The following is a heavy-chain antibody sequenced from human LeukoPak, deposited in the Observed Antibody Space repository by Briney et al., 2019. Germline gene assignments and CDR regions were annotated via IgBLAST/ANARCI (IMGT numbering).Heavy chain of an antibody. CDR3: ARRYITGWHFDY. V-gene: IGHV3-66*01. D-gene: IGHD6-19*01. J-gene: IGHJ4*02. Sequence: GGSLRLSCATSGFTVSSNYMSWVRQAPGKGLEWVSVIYSGGSTYYADFVKGRFTISRDNSENTLYLQMNSLRAEDTAVYYCARRYITGWHFDYWGQGTLVTVSS. CDR2: IYSGGST. CDR1: GFTVSSNY.